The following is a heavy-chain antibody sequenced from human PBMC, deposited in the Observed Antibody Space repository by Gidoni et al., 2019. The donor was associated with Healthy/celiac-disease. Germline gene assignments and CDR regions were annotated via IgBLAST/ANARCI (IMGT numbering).Heavy chain of an antibody. Sequence: EVQLVQSGAEVKKPGESRKISCKGSGYSFTSYWIGWVRQMPGKGLEWMGIIYPGDSDTRYSPSFQGQVTFSADKSISTAYLQWSSLKASDTAMYYCARSRSYGDYMGRFDYWGQGTLVTVSS. D-gene: IGHD4-17*01. J-gene: IGHJ4*02. CDR3: ARSRSYGDYMGRFDY. CDR1: GYSFTSYW. CDR2: IYPGDSDT. V-gene: IGHV5-51*01.